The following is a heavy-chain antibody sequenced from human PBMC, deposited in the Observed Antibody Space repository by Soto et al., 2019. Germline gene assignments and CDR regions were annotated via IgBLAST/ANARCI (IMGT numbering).Heavy chain of an antibody. V-gene: IGHV1-2*02. D-gene: IGHD2-21*01. J-gene: IGHJ3*02. CDR1: GYTFTDYF. CDR3: ARLMHYSHSGGSSHSGFDM. Sequence: HVQLVQSGAEVKKPGASVKVSCEASGYTFTDYFIHWVRQAPGQGLEWIGWINPYSGGADLSQKFQGRVPMTRDTSISTAYMEVSSLRSDDTAVFYCARLMHYSHSGGSSHSGFDMWGQGTLVTVSS. CDR2: INPYSGGA.